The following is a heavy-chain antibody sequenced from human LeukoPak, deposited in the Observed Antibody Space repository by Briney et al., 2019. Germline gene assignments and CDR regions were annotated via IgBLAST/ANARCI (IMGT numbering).Heavy chain of an antibody. CDR2: INHSGST. J-gene: IGHJ4*02. D-gene: IGHD3-3*01. V-gene: IGHV4-34*01. CDR3: ATKLTYYDFWTPRRGFDY. CDR1: GGSFSGYY. Sequence: SETLSLTCAVYGGSFSGYYWSWIRQPPGKGLEWIGKINHSGSTNYNPSLKSRVTISVDTSKNQFSLKLSSVTAADTAVYYCATKLTYYDFWTPRRGFDYWGQGTLVTVSS.